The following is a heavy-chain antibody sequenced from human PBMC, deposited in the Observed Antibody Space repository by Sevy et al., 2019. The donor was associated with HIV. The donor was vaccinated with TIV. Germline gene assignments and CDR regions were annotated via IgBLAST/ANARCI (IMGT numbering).Heavy chain of an antibody. Sequence: SETLSLTCAVSGDSISSGIYSWNWIRQPPGKGLEWIGYIYHTGNTYYNPSLRSRVPISVETSKNHFSLKLTSVTAADTAVYYCARDSGDYPYYFDHWGQGTLVTVSS. D-gene: IGHD2-21*02. CDR2: IYHTGNT. J-gene: IGHJ4*02. CDR3: ARDSGDYPYYFDH. CDR1: GDSISSGIYS. V-gene: IGHV4-30-2*01.